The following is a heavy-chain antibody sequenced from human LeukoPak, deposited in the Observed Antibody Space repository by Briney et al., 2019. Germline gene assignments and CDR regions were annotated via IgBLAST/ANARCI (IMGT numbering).Heavy chain of an antibody. J-gene: IGHJ4*02. V-gene: IGHV4-59*01. CDR2: IYYSGST. D-gene: IGHD3-16*02. CDR1: GGSISSYY. Sequence: SETLSLTCTVSGGSISSYYWSWIRQPPGKGLEWIGYIYYSGSTNYNPSLKSRVTISVDTSKNQFSLKLSSVTAADTAVYYCARGPMITFGGVILYYFDYWGRGTLVTVSS. CDR3: ARGPMITFGGVILYYFDY.